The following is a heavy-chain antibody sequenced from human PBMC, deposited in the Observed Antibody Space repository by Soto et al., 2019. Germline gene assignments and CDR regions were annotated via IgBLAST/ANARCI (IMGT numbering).Heavy chain of an antibody. CDR3: ARGIFPWYYYYSSGYYYGAHDAFDI. CDR2: INPNSGGT. D-gene: IGHD3-22*01. J-gene: IGHJ3*02. Sequence: CASVNVSCKASGYTFTGYYMHWVRQAPGQGLEWMGWINPNSGGTNYAQKFQGWVTMTRDTSISTAYMELSRLRSDDTAVYYCARGIFPWYYYYSSGYYYGAHDAFDIWGEGTMVTVSS. V-gene: IGHV1-2*04. CDR1: GYTFTGYY.